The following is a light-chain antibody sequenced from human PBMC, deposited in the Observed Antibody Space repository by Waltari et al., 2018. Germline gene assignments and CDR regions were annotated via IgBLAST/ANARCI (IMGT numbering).Light chain of an antibody. CDR1: SSTIGAGFE. V-gene: IGLV1-40*01. J-gene: IGLJ3*02. CDR2: ASY. CDR3: QSYDSSLSGRV. Sequence: QSVLTQQPSVSGAPGQRVTISCTGTSSTIGAGFEVFWYQQLPGSAPKLLIFASYKRSSGVPDRISGSTSGTSASLAITGLQAEDEADYYCQSYDSSLSGRVFGGGTRLTVL.